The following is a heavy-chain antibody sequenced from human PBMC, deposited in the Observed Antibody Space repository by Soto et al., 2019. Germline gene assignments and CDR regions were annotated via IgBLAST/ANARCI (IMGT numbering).Heavy chain of an antibody. Sequence: GGSLRLSCAASGFTFSNYVMSWVRQAPGKGLEWVSSISCSGDNTYYADSVKGRFTISRDNSKNTLFLQMNSLRAEDTAVYYCAKDRLAGNFDYWGQGTQVTVS. J-gene: IGHJ4*02. CDR1: GFTFSNYV. CDR3: AKDRLAGNFDY. CDR2: ISCSGDNT. V-gene: IGHV3-23*01.